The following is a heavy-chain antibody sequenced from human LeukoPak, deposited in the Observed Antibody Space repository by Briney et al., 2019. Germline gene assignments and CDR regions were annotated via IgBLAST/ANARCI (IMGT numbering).Heavy chain of an antibody. V-gene: IGHV3-48*02. CDR3: ARDRAWASDI. Sequence: GGSLRLSCAASGFPFRSYNMNWVRQAPGKGLEWVSYISGSGRTIDYADSVRGRFTISRDNAKDSLYLQINSLRDEDTAVYYCARDRAWASDIWGQGTMVTVSS. CDR1: GFPFRSYN. D-gene: IGHD3-10*01. J-gene: IGHJ3*02. CDR2: ISGSGRTI.